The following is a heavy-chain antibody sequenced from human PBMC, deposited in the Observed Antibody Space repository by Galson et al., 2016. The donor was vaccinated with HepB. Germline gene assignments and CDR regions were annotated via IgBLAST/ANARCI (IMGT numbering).Heavy chain of an antibody. CDR2: ISRSGDSP. J-gene: IGHJ6*04. Sequence: SLRLSCAASGFTFSNYGMTWVRQAPGKGLEVVSSISRSGDSPDYADSVKGRFTISRDNSKNTLSLQMNSLTADDMAIYYCVQGSTAPAVWGKGTTVTVSS. D-gene: IGHD1-26*01. CDR1: GFTFSNYG. V-gene: IGHV3-23*01. CDR3: VQGSTAPAV.